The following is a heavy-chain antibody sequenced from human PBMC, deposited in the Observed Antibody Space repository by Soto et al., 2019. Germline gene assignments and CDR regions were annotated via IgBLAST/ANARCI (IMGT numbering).Heavy chain of an antibody. Sequence: PSETLCLTCTVSGGSISSYYWSWIRQPPGKGREWIGYIYYSGSTNYNPSLKSRVTISVDTSKNQFSLKLSSVTAADTAVYYCARVSEQRFLEWFAEPFFDYWGQGTLVTVSS. J-gene: IGHJ4*02. D-gene: IGHD3-3*01. CDR1: GGSISSYY. V-gene: IGHV4-59*01. CDR3: ARVSEQRFLEWFAEPFFDY. CDR2: IYYSGST.